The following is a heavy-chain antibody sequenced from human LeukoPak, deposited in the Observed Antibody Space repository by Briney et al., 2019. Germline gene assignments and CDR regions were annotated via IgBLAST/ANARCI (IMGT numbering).Heavy chain of an antibody. CDR1: GFTLSSYG. D-gene: IGHD3-22*01. V-gene: IGHV3-21*01. CDR2: ISSSSSYI. J-gene: IGHJ4*02. CDR3: ARGPWGYYYDSSGYCGY. Sequence: GGSLRLSCAASGFTLSSYGMNWVRQAPGKGLEWVSSISSSSSYIYYADSVKGRFTISRDNAKNSLYLQMNSLRAEDTAVYYCARGPWGYYYDSSGYCGYWGQGTLVTVSS.